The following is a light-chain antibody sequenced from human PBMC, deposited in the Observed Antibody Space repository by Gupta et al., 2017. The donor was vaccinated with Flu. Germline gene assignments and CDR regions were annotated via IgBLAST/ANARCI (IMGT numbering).Light chain of an antibody. CDR3: QQEGNSPFT. Sequence: GTLSLSPGERTTLSCRASQSVSSTYLAWYQQKPGQAPRLLIFGVSNRATGIPDRFSGSGSGTEFTLTISGLEPEDFAVYYCQQEGNSPFTFGRGTKMEI. V-gene: IGKV3-20*01. J-gene: IGKJ2*01. CDR2: GVS. CDR1: QSVSSTY.